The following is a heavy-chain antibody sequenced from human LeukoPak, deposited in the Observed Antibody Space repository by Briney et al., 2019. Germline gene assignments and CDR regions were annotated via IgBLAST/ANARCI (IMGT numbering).Heavy chain of an antibody. V-gene: IGHV1-69*01. CDR1: GGTFSSYA. Sequence: SVKDSCKASGGTFSSYAISWVRPAPGQGLEWMGGIIPIFGTANYAQKFQGRVTFTADESTSTAYMELSSLRSEDTAVYYCASLYCSSTSCPLYWGQGPVITVTS. D-gene: IGHD2-2*01. CDR2: IIPIFGTA. J-gene: IGHJ1*01. CDR3: ASLYCSSTSCPLY.